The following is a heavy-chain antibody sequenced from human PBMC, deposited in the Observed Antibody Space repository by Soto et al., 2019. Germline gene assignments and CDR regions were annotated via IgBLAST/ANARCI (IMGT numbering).Heavy chain of an antibody. CDR2: IIPIFGTA. V-gene: IGHV1-69*13. CDR1: GGTFSSYA. D-gene: IGHD3-22*01. CDR3: ARGPSHYYDSSGSLYYFDY. Sequence: GASVKVSCKASGGTFSSYAISWVRQAPGQGLEWMGGIIPIFGTANYAQKFQGRVTITADESTSTAYMELSSLRSEDTAVYYCARGPSHYYDSSGSLYYFDYWGQGTLVTVSS. J-gene: IGHJ4*02.